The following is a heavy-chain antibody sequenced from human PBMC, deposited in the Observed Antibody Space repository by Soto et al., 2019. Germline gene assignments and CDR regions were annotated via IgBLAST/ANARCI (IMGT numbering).Heavy chain of an antibody. CDR1: GGTFSSYA. CDR2: IIPIFGTA. J-gene: IGHJ5*02. CDR3: ARLLRRDGYWFDP. V-gene: IGHV1-69*13. D-gene: IGHD3-10*01. Sequence: SXKVSCKASGGTFSSYAISWVRQAPGQGLEWMGGIIPIFGTANYAQKFQGRVTITADESTSTAYMELSSLRSEDTAVYYCARLLRRDGYWFDPWGQGTLVTVSS.